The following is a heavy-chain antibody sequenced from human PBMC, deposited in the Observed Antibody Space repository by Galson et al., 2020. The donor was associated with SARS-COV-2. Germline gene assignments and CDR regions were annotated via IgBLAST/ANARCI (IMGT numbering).Heavy chain of an antibody. D-gene: IGHD2-2*01. V-gene: IGHV3-23*01. Sequence: GESLKISCAASGFTFSSYAMSWVPQAPGKGLEWVSAISGSGGSTYYADSVKGRFTISRDNSKNTLYLQMNSLRAEDTAVYYCAKEEERYCSSTSCYAFDYWGQGTLVTVSS. CDR2: ISGSGGST. J-gene: IGHJ4*02. CDR3: AKEEERYCSSTSCYAFDY. CDR1: GFTFSSYA.